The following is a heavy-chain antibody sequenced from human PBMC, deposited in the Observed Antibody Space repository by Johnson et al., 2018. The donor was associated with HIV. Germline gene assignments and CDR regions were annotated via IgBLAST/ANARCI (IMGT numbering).Heavy chain of an antibody. V-gene: IGHV3-30*02. CDR3: AKDLRTVKAFDI. Sequence: QVQLVESGGGVVQPGGSLRLSCAASGFTFSSYGMHWVRQAPGKGLEWVAFIRYDGSNTYYADSVKGRFTIARDNSKNTLYLQMNSLRAEDTAVYYCAKDLRTVKAFDIWGQGTMVTVSS. D-gene: IGHD4-17*01. CDR1: GFTFSSYG. CDR2: IRYDGSNT. J-gene: IGHJ3*02.